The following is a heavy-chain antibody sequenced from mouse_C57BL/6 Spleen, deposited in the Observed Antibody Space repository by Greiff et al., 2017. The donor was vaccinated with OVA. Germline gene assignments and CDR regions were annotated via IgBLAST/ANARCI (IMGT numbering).Heavy chain of an antibody. CDR1: GFTFSDYG. CDR3: ANLRPSY. D-gene: IGHD1-2*01. V-gene: IGHV5-17*01. Sequence: EVKLQESGGGLVKPGGSLKLSCAASGFTFSDYGMHWVRQAPEKGLEWVAYISSGSSTIYYADTVKGRFTISRDNAKNTLFLQMTSLRSEDTAMYYCANLRPSYWGQGTLVTVSA. CDR2: ISSGSSTI. J-gene: IGHJ3*01.